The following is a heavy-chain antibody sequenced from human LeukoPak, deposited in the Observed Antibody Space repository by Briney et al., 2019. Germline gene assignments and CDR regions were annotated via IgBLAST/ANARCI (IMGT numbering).Heavy chain of an antibody. CDR1: GGSISSYY. J-gene: IGHJ4*02. V-gene: IGHV4-59*08. D-gene: IGHD3-10*01. CDR3: ARLWFGAGVFDY. CDR2: IYYSGST. Sequence: SETLSLTCTVSGGSISSYYWSWIRQPPGKGLEWIGYIYYSGSTNYNPSLKSRVTISVDTSKNQFSLKLSSVTAADTAVYYCARLWFGAGVFDYWGQGTLVTVSS.